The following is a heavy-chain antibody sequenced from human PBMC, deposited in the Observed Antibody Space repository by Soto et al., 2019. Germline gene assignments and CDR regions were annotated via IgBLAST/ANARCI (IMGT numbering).Heavy chain of an antibody. D-gene: IGHD7-27*01. J-gene: IGHJ6*01. CDR1: GFTFSSYG. CDR2: ISYDGSNK. Sequence: QVQLVESGGGVVQPGRSLRLSCAASGFTFSSYGMHWVRQAPGKGLEWVAVISYDGSNKYYADSVKGRFTISRDNSKNSLYLQVNSLRAEDTAVYYCAKDLLGPGRAYGMDVW. CDR3: AKDLLGPGRAYGMDV. V-gene: IGHV3-30*18.